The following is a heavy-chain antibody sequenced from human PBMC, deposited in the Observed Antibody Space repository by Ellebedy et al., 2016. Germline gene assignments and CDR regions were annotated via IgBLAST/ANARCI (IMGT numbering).Heavy chain of an antibody. CDR2: INHSGST. CDR1: GYSISSGHY. J-gene: IGHJ4*02. D-gene: IGHD1-7*01. CDR3: AGNYGDAGDY. Sequence: SETLSLXXNVSGYSISSGHYWDWIRQPPGKGLEWIGEINHSGSTNYNPSLKSRVTISVDTSKNQFSLKLSSVTAADTAVYYCAGNYGDAGDYWGQGTLVTVSS. V-gene: IGHV4-38-2*02.